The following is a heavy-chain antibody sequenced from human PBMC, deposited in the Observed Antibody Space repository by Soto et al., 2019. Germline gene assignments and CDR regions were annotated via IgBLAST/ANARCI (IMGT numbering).Heavy chain of an antibody. CDR2: IYYSGST. D-gene: IGHD2-21*02. J-gene: IGHJ6*02. Sequence: QVQLQESGPGLVKPSQTLSLTCTVSGGSISSGGYYWSWIRQHPGKGLEWIGYIYYSGSTYYNPSLKSRVTISVDTSKNQFSLKLSSVTAADTAVYYCARDRPAGRCGGDCLYGMDVWGQGTTVTVSS. V-gene: IGHV4-31*03. CDR1: GGSISSGGYY. CDR3: ARDRPAGRCGGDCLYGMDV.